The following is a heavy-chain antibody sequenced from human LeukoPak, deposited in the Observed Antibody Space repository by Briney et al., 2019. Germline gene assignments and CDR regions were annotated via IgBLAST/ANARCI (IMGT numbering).Heavy chain of an antibody. D-gene: IGHD5-12*01. Sequence: ASVKVSCKASGYTFTSYGISWVRQAPGQGLEWMGWINSYNGNTNYAQKFQGRVTITADESTSTAYMELSSLRSEDTAVYYCARVRTLDEGSSWLGPLDYWGQGTLVTVSS. CDR2: INSYNGNT. CDR1: GYTFTSYG. J-gene: IGHJ4*02. CDR3: ARVRTLDEGSSWLGPLDY. V-gene: IGHV1-18*01.